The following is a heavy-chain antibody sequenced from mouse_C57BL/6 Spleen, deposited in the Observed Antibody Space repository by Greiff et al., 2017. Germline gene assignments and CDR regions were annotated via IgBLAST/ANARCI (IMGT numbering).Heavy chain of an antibody. CDR3: AKKGDYGNYGFYWYFEV. V-gene: IGHV2-4*01. D-gene: IGHD2-1*01. Sequence: QVQLQQSGPGLVQPSQSLSITCTVSGFSLTSYGVHWVRQPPGKGLEWLGVIWSGGSTDYNAAFISRLSISKDNSKSQVFFKMNSLQADDNAIYYCAKKGDYGNYGFYWYFEVWGTGTTVTVSS. CDR2: IWSGGST. J-gene: IGHJ1*03. CDR1: GFSLTSYG.